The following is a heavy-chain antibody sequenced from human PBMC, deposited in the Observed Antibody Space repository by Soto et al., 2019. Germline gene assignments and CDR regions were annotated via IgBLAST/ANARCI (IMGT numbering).Heavy chain of an antibody. J-gene: IGHJ4*02. CDR3: ARGAPLDY. CDR2: SSTYNGDT. Sequence: QVQLVQSGAEVKKPGASVRVSCKASGYTFTNYDINWVRQAPGQGLEWMGWSSTYNGDTNYAQKIQDRVTMTTDASTTTAYMELRSLMSDDTAVYYCARGAPLDYWGQGTLVTVSS. V-gene: IGHV1-18*01. CDR1: GYTFTNYD.